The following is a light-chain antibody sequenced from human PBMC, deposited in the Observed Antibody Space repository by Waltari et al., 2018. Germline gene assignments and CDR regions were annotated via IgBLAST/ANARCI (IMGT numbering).Light chain of an antibody. CDR3: QKYETLPAT. J-gene: IGKJ1*01. CDR1: QSIGRS. Sequence: EIVLTQSPGTLSLSPGERATLSCRASQSIGRSLVWYQQKPGQAPRLLIYDVSRRATGIPDRFSGSGYGTDFSLTINRLEPEDFAVYYCQKYETLPATFGQGTTVEIK. V-gene: IGKV3-20*01. CDR2: DVS.